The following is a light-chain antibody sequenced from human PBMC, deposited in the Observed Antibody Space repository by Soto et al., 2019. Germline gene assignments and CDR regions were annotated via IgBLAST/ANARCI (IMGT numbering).Light chain of an antibody. CDR1: QSVSSNY. CDR2: GAS. J-gene: IGKJ2*01. CDR3: QQYISSPYT. V-gene: IGKV3-20*01. Sequence: EIEFTQSPGTLSLSPGERATLSCRASQSVSSNYLAWYQQKPGQAPRLLIYGASSRATGIPDRFSGSGSGTDFTLTISRLEPEDLAVYYCQQYISSPYTFGQGTKVDIK.